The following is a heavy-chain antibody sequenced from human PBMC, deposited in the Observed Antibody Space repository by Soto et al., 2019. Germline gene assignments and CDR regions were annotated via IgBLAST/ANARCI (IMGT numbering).Heavy chain of an antibody. D-gene: IGHD6-13*01. V-gene: IGHV6-1*01. CDR3: ASSGQQLVRSLVWFDP. J-gene: IGHJ5*02. CDR2: TYYRSKWYN. CDR1: GDSVSSNSAA. Sequence: PSQTLSLTCAISGDSVSSNSAAWNWIRQSPSRGFEWLGRTYYRSKWYNDYAVSVKSRITINPDTSKNQFSLQLNSVAPEDTAVYYCASSGQQLVRSLVWFDPWGPGTLVTVSS.